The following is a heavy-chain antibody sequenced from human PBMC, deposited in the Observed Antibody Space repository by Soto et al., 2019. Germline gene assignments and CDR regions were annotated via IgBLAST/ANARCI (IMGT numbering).Heavy chain of an antibody. Sequence: GGSLRLSCAASGFTFSNAWMSWVRQAPGKGLEWVGRIKSKTDGGTTDYAAPVKGRFTISRDDSKNTLYLQMNSLKTEDTAVYYCTTDWDYYDSKGGPYWGQGXLVTVYS. D-gene: IGHD3-22*01. CDR1: GFTFSNAW. CDR3: TTDWDYYDSKGGPY. V-gene: IGHV3-15*01. J-gene: IGHJ4*02. CDR2: IKSKTDGGTT.